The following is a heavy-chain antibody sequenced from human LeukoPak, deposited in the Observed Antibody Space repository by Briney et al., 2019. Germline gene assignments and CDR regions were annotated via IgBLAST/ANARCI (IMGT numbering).Heavy chain of an antibody. CDR1: GFTFSSYA. D-gene: IGHD3-9*01. J-gene: IGHJ3*02. CDR3: ASLITIFDAFDI. Sequence: GGSLRLSCAASGFTFSSYAMHWVRQAPGKGLEGVAVISYDESNKYYADSVKGRFTISRDNSKNTLYLQMNSLRAEDTAVYYCASLITIFDAFDIWGQGTMVTVSS. V-gene: IGHV3-30*04. CDR2: ISYDESNK.